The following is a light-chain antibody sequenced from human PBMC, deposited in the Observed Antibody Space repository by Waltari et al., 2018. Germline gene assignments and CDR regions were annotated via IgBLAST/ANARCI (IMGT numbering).Light chain of an antibody. J-gene: IGLJ1*01. CDR2: DVS. V-gene: IGLV2-14*03. Sequence: QSALTQPASVSGSPGQSITISCTGTSSDIGSYSYVFWFQQHPGKAPKLIIYDVSNRPSGVSKRFSGSKSGNAASLTISGLRAEDEADYYCSSYTSRRTTVFGTGTKVTVL. CDR3: SSYTSRRTTV. CDR1: SSDIGSYSY.